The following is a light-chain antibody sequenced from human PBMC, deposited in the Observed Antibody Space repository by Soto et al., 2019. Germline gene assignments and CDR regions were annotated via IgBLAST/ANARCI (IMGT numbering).Light chain of an antibody. J-gene: IGKJ1*01. Sequence: EIVLTQSPGTLSLSPGERATLSCRASQSVSSSYFAWYQQKPGQAPRLLIYGASSRATGIPDRFSGSGSGTDFTLTISRLEPEDLAVYYCHQSGSAPRTFCQGTNVEIK. CDR3: HQSGSAPRT. V-gene: IGKV3-20*01. CDR1: QSVSSSY. CDR2: GAS.